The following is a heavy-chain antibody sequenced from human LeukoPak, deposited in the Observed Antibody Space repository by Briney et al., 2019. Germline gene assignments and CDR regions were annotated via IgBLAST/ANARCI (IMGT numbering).Heavy chain of an antibody. CDR2: INSNGDST. CDR3: ARRGYTYAYDY. V-gene: IGHV3-64*01. D-gene: IGHD5-18*01. CDR1: GFTFSSYA. J-gene: IGHJ4*02. Sequence: PGGSLRLSCAASGFTFSSYAMHWVHQAPGKGLEYVSAINSNGDSTFYANSVKGRFTISRDNSKNTLYLQMGSLGAEDMAVYYCARRGYTYAYDYWGQGTLVSVSS.